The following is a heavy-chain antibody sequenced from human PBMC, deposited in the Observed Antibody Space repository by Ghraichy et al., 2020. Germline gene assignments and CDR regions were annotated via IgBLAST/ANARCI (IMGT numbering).Heavy chain of an antibody. Sequence: ESLNISCTVSGGSISRTSYYWGWIRQAPGKGLEWIGSMYYSGSIYYNPSLKSRVTTSVDTSKNQFFLKLSSVTAADTAVYYCARHEGAGVDGYNYWYYGMDVWGQGTTVTVS. CDR3: ARHEGAGVDGYNYWYYGMDV. V-gene: IGHV4-39*01. CDR2: MYYSGSI. J-gene: IGHJ6*02. D-gene: IGHD5-24*01. CDR1: GGSISRTSYY.